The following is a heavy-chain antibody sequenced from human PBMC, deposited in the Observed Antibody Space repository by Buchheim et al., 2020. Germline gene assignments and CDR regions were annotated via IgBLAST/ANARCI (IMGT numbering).Heavy chain of an antibody. CDR2: ISCSGSTI. J-gene: IGHJ3*02. Sequence: QVQLVESGGGLVKPGGSLRLSCAASGFTFSDYYMSWIRQAPGKGLEWVSYISCSGSTIYYADSVKGRFHLPRDNPKHLLYLQMNSLRAEDTAVYYCASWGIAAAAQVGAFDIWGQGT. CDR1: GFTFSDYY. CDR3: ASWGIAAAAQVGAFDI. D-gene: IGHD6-13*01. V-gene: IGHV3-11*01.